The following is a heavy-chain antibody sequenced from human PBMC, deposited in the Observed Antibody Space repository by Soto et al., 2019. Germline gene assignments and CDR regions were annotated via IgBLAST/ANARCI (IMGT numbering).Heavy chain of an antibody. J-gene: IGHJ4*02. CDR2: ISWNSGSI. CDR3: AKDRDYGDYFDY. Sequence: SLRLSCAASGFTFDDYAMHWVRQAPGKGLEWVSGISWNSGSIGYADSVKGRFTISRDNAKNSLYLQMNSLRAEDTALYYCAKDRDYGDYFDYWGQGTLVTVSS. CDR1: GFTFDDYA. V-gene: IGHV3-9*01. D-gene: IGHD4-17*01.